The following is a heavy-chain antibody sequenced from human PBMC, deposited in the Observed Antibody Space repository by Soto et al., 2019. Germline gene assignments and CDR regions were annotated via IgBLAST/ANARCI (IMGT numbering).Heavy chain of an antibody. CDR1: GWSFSDYS. J-gene: IGHJ4*02. D-gene: IGHD3-22*01. V-gene: IGHV4-34*01. CDR3: ARGSHKLHSYDSSGFYHYVDY. Sequence: XETLSLTFAVYGWSFSDYSWTWIRQPPGKGLDWIGEINDSGSTNYTPSLERRVTISRDTSKNRFSLKLSSMTAADTAVYYCARGSHKLHSYDSSGFYHYVDYWGQGSLVTVSS. CDR2: INDSGST.